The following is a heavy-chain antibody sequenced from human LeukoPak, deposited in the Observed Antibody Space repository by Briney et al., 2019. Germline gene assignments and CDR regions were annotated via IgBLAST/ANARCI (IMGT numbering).Heavy chain of an antibody. V-gene: IGHV3-23*01. D-gene: IGHD3-10*01. CDR2: IYDDNT. CDR1: GFTVSAYA. J-gene: IGHJ4*02. CDR3: AARKVRGVWFYLDY. Sequence: GGSLRLSCAASGFTVSAYAMACVRQAPGKGLEWVSAIYDDNTYYADSVKGRFAISTDNSKNTLYLQMNSLRVEDTAVYFCAARKVRGVWFYLDYWGQGTLVTVSS.